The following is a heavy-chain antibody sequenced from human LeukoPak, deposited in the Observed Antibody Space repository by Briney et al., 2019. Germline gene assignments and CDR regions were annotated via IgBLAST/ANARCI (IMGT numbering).Heavy chain of an antibody. CDR3: SRITTNGYFEY. J-gene: IGHJ4*02. CDR1: GFNVSSDW. V-gene: IGHV3-7*01. CDR2: IKQDGSEK. Sequence: GGSLRLSCSASGFNVSSDWLGWVRQAPGKGLEWVANIKQDGSEKYYVDSVKGRFTISRDNARNSLYLQVNSLRAEDTAVYFCSRITTNGYFEYWGQGALVTVSS. D-gene: IGHD1-1*01.